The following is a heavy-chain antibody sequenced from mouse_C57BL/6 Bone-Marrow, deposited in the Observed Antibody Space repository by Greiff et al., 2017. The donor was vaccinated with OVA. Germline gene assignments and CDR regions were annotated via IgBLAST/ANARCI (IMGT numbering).Heavy chain of an antibody. CDR3: AKELTPYFDY. CDR2: ISSGSSTI. Sequence: EVKVVESGGGLVKPGGSLKLSCAASGFTFSDYGMHWVRQAPEKGLEWVAYISSGSSTIYYADTVKGRFTISRDNAKNTLFLQMTSLRSEDTAMYYCAKELTPYFDYWGQGTTLTVSS. J-gene: IGHJ2*01. V-gene: IGHV5-17*01. CDR1: GFTFSDYG. D-gene: IGHD4-1*01.